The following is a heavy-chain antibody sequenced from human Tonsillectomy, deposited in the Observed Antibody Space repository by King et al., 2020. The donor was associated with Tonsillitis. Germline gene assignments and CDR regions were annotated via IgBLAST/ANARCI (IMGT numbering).Heavy chain of an antibody. CDR2: IRNDGRIK. V-gene: IGHV3-30*02. CDR3: ATDLTSCYVSVCYGMDV. Sequence: VQLEESAGGVVQPGGSLRVSCAASGFSFSKSGIHWVRQAPGQGLEWVAFIRNDGRIKDYADSMKGRFTVSRYNSRNTVDLQMDSLRAEATALYDCATDLTSCYVSVCYGMDVWGQGTTVTGSS. CDR1: GFSFSKSG. J-gene: IGHJ6*02. D-gene: IGHD3-9*01.